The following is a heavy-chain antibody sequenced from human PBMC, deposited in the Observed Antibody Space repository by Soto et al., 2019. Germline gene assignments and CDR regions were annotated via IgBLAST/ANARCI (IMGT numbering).Heavy chain of an antibody. CDR2: VNTDESRT. CDR1: GFTFSSYW. J-gene: IGHJ4*02. D-gene: IGHD6-19*01. CDR3: ARVLNGQWYFDY. V-gene: IGHV3-74*01. Sequence: PGGSLRLSCGASGFTFSSYWMHWVRQAPGKGLVWVSRVNTDESRTSYADSVKGRFTISRDNAKNTLYLQMNSLRAEETAVYYCARVLNGQWYFDYWGQGTQVTVSS.